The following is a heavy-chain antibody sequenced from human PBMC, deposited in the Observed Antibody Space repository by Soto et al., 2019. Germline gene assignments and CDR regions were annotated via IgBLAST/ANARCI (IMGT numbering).Heavy chain of an antibody. CDR1: GYTFTDYA. CDR3: AKGSRMWTPDY. CDR2: INTGNGNT. D-gene: IGHD2-21*01. V-gene: IGHV1-3*04. J-gene: IGHJ4*02. Sequence: ASVKVSCKASGYTFTDYAMHWVRQAPGQRLEWMGWINTGNGNTKFSLKFQGRVTITRDTSATTAYMELTSLRSEDTAVYYCAKGSRMWTPDYWGQETLVTVSS.